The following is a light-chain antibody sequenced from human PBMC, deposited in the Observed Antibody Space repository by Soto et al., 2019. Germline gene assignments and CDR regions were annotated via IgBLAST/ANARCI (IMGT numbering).Light chain of an antibody. CDR3: QQYASSPST. J-gene: IGKJ1*01. CDR2: DAS. Sequence: ENVLTQSPGTLSLSPGERATISCRASQSVSSYLAWYQQKPGQAPRLLIYDASNRATGIPARFSGSGSGTDFTLTISRLEPEDFAVYYCQQYASSPSTFGQGTKVDIK. V-gene: IGKV3-20*01. CDR1: QSVSSY.